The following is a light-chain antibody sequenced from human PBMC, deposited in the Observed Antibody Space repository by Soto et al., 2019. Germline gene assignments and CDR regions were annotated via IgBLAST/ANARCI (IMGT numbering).Light chain of an antibody. CDR2: KAS. Sequence: DIQMTQSPSTLSASVGDRVTITCRASQSISYWLAWYQQKPGKAPTVLIYKASILQSGVPSRFSGSGAETEFTLTISSLQPDDFATYYCQQYHSYSITFGGGTKVEMK. J-gene: IGKJ4*01. CDR1: QSISYW. V-gene: IGKV1-5*03. CDR3: QQYHSYSIT.